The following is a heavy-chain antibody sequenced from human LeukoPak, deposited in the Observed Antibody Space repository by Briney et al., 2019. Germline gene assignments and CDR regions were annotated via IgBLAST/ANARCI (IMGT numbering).Heavy chain of an antibody. J-gene: IGHJ5*02. CDR1: GGSISSSSYY. D-gene: IGHD3-3*01. CDR3: ARCYDFWSGYYRLFDP. V-gene: IGHV4-39*01. CDR2: IYYSGST. Sequence: SKTLSLTCTVSGGSISSSSYYWGWIRQPPGKGLEWIGSIYYSGSTYYNPSLKSRVTISVDTSKDQFSLKLSSVTAADTAVYYCARCYDFWSGYYRLFDPWGQGTLVTVSS.